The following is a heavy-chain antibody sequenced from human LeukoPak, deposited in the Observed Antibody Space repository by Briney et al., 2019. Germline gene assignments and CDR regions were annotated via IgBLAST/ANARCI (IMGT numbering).Heavy chain of an antibody. J-gene: IGHJ4*02. Sequence: GGSLRLSCAASEFTFSMYGVHWVRQAPGKGLEWVSVISYDGGKKNYADSVKGRFTISRDNSKNTLFLQMNSLRAEDTAVYYCAKNIGDYNSHYFDYWGQGTLVIVSS. CDR1: EFTFSMYG. CDR3: AKNIGDYNSHYFDY. D-gene: IGHD2-21*02. CDR2: ISYDGGKK. V-gene: IGHV3-30*18.